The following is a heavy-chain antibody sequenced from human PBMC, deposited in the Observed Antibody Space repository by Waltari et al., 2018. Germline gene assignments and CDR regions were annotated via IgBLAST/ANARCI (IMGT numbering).Heavy chain of an antibody. J-gene: IGHJ3*01. CDR2: VYHSGAT. CDR3: ARDHSTSWSHDAYDV. CDR1: DQSIKSGFD. V-gene: IGHV4-38-2*02. Sequence: QVKLQESGPGLVRPSETLSLTCLVSDQSIKSGFDWGWLRLPPGKGLEWIGSVYHSGATYYNPSLSSRVTISVDTSKNQVFLRLASVTAADTGMYYCARDHSTSWSHDAYDVWGPGTMVTVAS. D-gene: IGHD2-2*01.